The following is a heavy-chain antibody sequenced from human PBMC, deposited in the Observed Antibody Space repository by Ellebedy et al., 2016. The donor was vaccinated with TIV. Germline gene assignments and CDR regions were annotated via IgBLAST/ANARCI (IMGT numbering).Heavy chain of an antibody. CDR3: ARDGGSDKTGGNYYYYGLDV. CDR2: IWYDGTNG. V-gene: IGHV3-33*08. J-gene: IGHJ6*02. Sequence: GESLKISCVASGYSFSTYAMHWVRQSPRKGLEWVAVIWYDGTNGNYADFVKGRFTISKDDSEKTLYLQMDSLRPEDTAENFCARDGGSDKTGGNYYYYGLDVWGQGTTVTVSS. D-gene: IGHD3-10*01. CDR1: GYSFSTYA.